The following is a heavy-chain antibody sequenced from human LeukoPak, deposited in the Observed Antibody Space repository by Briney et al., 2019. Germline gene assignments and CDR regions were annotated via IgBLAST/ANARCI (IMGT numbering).Heavy chain of an antibody. J-gene: IGHJ4*02. D-gene: IGHD5-18*01. CDR3: ARARGYSYGNH. V-gene: IGHV1-3*01. CDR2: INAGNGKT. CDR1: GYTFTSYA. Sequence: GASVKVSCKASGYTFTSYAMHWVRQAPGQRLEWMGWINAGNGKTKYSQKFQGRVTITRDTSASTAYMELSSLRSEDTAVYYCARARGYSYGNHWGQGTLVTVSS.